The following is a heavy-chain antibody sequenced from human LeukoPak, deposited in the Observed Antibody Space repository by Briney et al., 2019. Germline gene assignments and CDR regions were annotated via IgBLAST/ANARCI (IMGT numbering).Heavy chain of an antibody. V-gene: IGHV3-13*01. D-gene: IGHD1-26*01. CDR2: IGTAGDT. Sequence: GGSLRLSCAASGFTFSSYDMHWVRQATGKGLEWVSAIGTAGDTYYPGSVKGRFTISRENAKNSLYLQMNSLRAGDTAVYYCARVGATLGSDAFDIWGQGTMVTASS. CDR3: ARVGATLGSDAFDI. J-gene: IGHJ3*02. CDR1: GFTFSSYD.